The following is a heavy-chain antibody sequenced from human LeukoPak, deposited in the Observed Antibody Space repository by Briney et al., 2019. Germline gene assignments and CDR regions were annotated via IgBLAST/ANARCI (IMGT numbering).Heavy chain of an antibody. CDR3: AKDGVLLGSSIHWFDP. J-gene: IGHJ5*02. V-gene: IGHV3-23*01. CDR2: ISGSGGST. D-gene: IGHD2-2*01. Sequence: GGSLRLSCAASGFTFSSYAMSWVRQAPGKGLEWVSAISGSGGSTYYADSVKGRFTISRDNSKNTLYLQMNSLRAEDTAVYYCAKDGVLLGSSIHWFDPWGQGTLVTVSS. CDR1: GFTFSSYA.